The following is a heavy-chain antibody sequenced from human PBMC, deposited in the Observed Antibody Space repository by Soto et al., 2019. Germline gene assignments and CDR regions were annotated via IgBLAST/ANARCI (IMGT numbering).Heavy chain of an antibody. J-gene: IGHJ5*02. Sequence: TSETLSLTCIVSNGSISGHYWSWIRQPPGKGLEWIGYIYYSGSTNYNPSLKSRVTISVDTSKNQFSLKLSSVTAADTAVYYCARLVRWFGDFYENWFDPWGQGTLVTVSS. CDR2: IYYSGST. D-gene: IGHD3-10*01. CDR1: NGSISGHY. CDR3: ARLVRWFGDFYENWFDP. V-gene: IGHV4-59*08.